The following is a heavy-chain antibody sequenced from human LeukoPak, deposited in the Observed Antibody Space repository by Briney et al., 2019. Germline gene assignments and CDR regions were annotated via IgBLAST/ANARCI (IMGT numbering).Heavy chain of an antibody. CDR3: ARVGVGSGGYFDY. J-gene: IGHJ4*02. CDR2: ISSSSSYT. D-gene: IGHD6-19*01. CDR1: GFTFSDYY. V-gene: IGHV3-11*06. Sequence: GGSLRLSCAASGFTFSDYYMSWIRQAPGKGLEWVSYISSSSSYTNYADSVKGRFTISRDNAKNSLYLQMNSLRAEDTAVYYCARVGVGSGGYFDYWGQGTLVTVSS.